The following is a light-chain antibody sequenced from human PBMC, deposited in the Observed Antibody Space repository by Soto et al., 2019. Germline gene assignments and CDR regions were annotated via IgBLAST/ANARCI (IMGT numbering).Light chain of an antibody. J-gene: IGKJ2*01. V-gene: IGKV3-20*01. Sequence: EIVLTQSPGTLSLSPGERATLSCRASQSVSSNYLAWYQQKSGQAPRLLIYVASNRAAGIPDRFSGSGSGTDFTLPISRLEPEDFAVYYCQQYGSSPYTFGQGTKLEIK. CDR3: QQYGSSPYT. CDR2: VAS. CDR1: QSVSSNY.